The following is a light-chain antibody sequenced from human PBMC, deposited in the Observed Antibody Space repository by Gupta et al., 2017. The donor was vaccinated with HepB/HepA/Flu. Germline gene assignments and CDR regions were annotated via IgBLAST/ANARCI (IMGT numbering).Light chain of an antibody. Sequence: SSELTQDPAVSVALGQTVRVTCQGDRLRSSYADWYQQKPGQAPVLVRYGENSRPSGIPDRFACYRSRKNDSWPLTGAQAEDEADDDCHYRASSENRAPFGGGTKLTV. V-gene: IGLV3-19*01. CDR3: HYRASSENRAP. CDR2: GEN. J-gene: IGLJ2*01. CDR1: RLRSSY.